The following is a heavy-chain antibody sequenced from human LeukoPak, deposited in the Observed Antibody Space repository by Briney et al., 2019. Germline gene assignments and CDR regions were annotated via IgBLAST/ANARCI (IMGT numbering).Heavy chain of an antibody. J-gene: IGHJ4*02. V-gene: IGHV3-7*01. CDR2: IKQDGSEK. D-gene: IGHD3-10*01. CDR1: GFTFSNAW. CDR3: ARDPAQLLWFGELSH. Sequence: GGSLRLSCAASGFTFSNAWMSWVRQAPGKGLEWVANIKQDGSEKYYVDSVKGRFTISRDNAKNSLYLQMNSLRAEDTAVYYCARDPAQLLWFGELSHWGQGTLVTVSS.